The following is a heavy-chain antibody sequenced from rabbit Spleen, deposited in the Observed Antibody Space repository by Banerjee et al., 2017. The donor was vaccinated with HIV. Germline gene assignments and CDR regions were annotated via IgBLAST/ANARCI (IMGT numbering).Heavy chain of an antibody. D-gene: IGHD7-1*01. CDR2: IDGVSSGTT. CDR3: ARDTGVIGWNFGW. CDR1: GFSLSSGCD. V-gene: IGHV1S45*01. Sequence: QQHLVEFGGGLVMPEASLTITCTASGFSLSSGCDMCWGRQAPGKGLEWIACIDGVSSGTTWYARWAKGRFTISNASSSTVTLQMTSLAAADTASYFCARDTGVIGWNFGWWGQGTLVTVS. J-gene: IGHJ4*01.